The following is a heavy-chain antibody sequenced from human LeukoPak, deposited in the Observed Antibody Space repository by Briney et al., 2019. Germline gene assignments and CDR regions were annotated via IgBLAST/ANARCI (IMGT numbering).Heavy chain of an antibody. CDR2: IKQDGSEK. J-gene: IGHJ4*02. D-gene: IGHD6-19*01. CDR1: GFTFSSSW. CDR3: AGGAGWLIDY. Sequence: GGSLRLSCAASGFTFSSSWMNWVRQAPGKGLEWVAIIKQDGSEKLYVDSVRGRFTISRDNARNSLYLQMSSLRAEDTAVYYCAGGAGWLIDYWGQGALATVSS. V-gene: IGHV3-7*01.